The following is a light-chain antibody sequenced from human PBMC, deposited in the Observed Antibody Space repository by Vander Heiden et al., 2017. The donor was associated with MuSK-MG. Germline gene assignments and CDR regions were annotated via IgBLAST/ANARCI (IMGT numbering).Light chain of an antibody. Sequence: EIVLTQSPATLSLSPGERATLSCRASQSVGYSLAWYQQKPGQPPRLLIYDTSNRATGVPVRFSGSGSGTDFTLTISSLEPEDFAVCYCQQRSNLPPLTFGGGTKVEI. CDR1: QSVGYS. J-gene: IGKJ4*01. CDR2: DTS. CDR3: QQRSNLPPLT. V-gene: IGKV3-11*01.